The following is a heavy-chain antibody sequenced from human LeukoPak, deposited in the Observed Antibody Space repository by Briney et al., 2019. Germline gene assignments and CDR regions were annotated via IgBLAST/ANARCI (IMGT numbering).Heavy chain of an antibody. Sequence: GGSLRLSCAASGFTFSIFSMNWVRQAPGKGLEWVSSISSRSTYIHYADSVKGRFSISRDNAKNLVYLEMNSLRAEDTAVYYCARDLWGGNAFDIWGQGAMVSVSS. V-gene: IGHV3-21*04. D-gene: IGHD2-21*01. J-gene: IGHJ3*02. CDR1: GFTFSIFS. CDR2: ISSRSTYI. CDR3: ARDLWGGNAFDI.